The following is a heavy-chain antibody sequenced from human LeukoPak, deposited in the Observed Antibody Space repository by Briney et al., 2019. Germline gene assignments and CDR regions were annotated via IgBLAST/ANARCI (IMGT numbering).Heavy chain of an antibody. D-gene: IGHD6-25*01. CDR3: AKSGGYGLIDY. CDR1: GFTFSSYE. Sequence: KAGGSLRLSCAASGFTFSSYEMNWVRQPPGKGLEWIGSIYSSGSTYYNSSLKSRVTISIDTSKNQVSLKMSSVTAADTAVYYCAKSGGYGLIDYWGQGTLVTVSS. J-gene: IGHJ4*01. V-gene: IGHV4-59*05. CDR2: IYSSGST.